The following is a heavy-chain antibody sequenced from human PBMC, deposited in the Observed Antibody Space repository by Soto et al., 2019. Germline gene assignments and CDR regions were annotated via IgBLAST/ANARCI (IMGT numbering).Heavy chain of an antibody. CDR2: IIPLFGTT. V-gene: IGHV1-69*01. CDR3: KIDVGFCDLSVV. J-gene: IGHJ6*02. CDR1: GGTFSNYV. D-gene: IGHD2-21*01. Sequence: QVQLVQSGTEVKKPGSSAKVSCKASGGTFSNYVIIWVRQAPGQGLELMGGIIPLFGTTDYGKKFQGRIAMTADESTPTAYMQLINLRFENTAVYFCKIDVGFCDLSVVWGQGTTVIVSS.